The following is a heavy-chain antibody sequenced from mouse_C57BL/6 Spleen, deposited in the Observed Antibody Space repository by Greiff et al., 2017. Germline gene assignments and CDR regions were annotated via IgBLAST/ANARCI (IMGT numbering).Heavy chain of an antibody. Sequence: QVQLQQPGAELVRPGSSVKLSCKASGYTFTSYWMHWVKQRPIQGLEWIGNIDPSDSETHYNQKFKDKATLTVDKSSSTAYMQLSSLTSEDSAVYYCARVPTMVNNAMDYWGQGTSVTVSS. V-gene: IGHV1-52*01. J-gene: IGHJ4*01. CDR2: IDPSDSET. CDR3: ARVPTMVNNAMDY. D-gene: IGHD2-2*01. CDR1: GYTFTSYW.